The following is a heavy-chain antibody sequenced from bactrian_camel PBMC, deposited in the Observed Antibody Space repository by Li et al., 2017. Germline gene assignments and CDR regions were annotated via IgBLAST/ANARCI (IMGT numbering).Heavy chain of an antibody. J-gene: IGHJ4*01. CDR2: IYTGSNKT. CDR3: VANLRPVTAPCHSGYSGSYTY. V-gene: IGHV3S6*01. D-gene: IGHD3*01. CDR1: GIIFYDYC. Sequence: HVQLVESGGGSVQAGGSLRLSCVVSGIIFYDYCLGWVRQTPGKEREGVATIYTGSNKTYYADSVKGRFTISQDEAKSTVYLLMNNLQAEDTAMYYCVANLRPVTAPCHSGYSGSYTYWGQGTQVTVS.